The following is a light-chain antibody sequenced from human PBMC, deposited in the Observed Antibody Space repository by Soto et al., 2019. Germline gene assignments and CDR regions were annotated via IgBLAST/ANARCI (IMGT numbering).Light chain of an antibody. CDR1: QSVSSY. Sequence: EIVFTHSAATLSLSPGERATLSCRASQSVSSYLAWYQQKPGQAPRLLIYDASNRATGIPARFSGSGSGTDFTLTISSLEPEDFAVYYCQQRSNWPPWTFGQGTKVDIK. CDR2: DAS. V-gene: IGKV3-11*01. J-gene: IGKJ1*01. CDR3: QQRSNWPPWT.